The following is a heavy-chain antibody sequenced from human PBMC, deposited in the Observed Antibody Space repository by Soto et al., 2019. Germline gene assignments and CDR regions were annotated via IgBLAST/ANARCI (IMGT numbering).Heavy chain of an antibody. CDR1: GFTFSSYA. V-gene: IGHV3-23*01. Sequence: PGGSLRLSCAASGFTFSSYAMSWVRQAPGKGLEWVSAISGSGGSTYYADSVKGRFTISRDNSKNTLYLQMNSLRAEDTAVYYCAKLHALTYYYDSSGLLWGQGTLVTVSS. D-gene: IGHD3-22*01. J-gene: IGHJ4*02. CDR3: AKLHALTYYYDSSGLL. CDR2: ISGSGGST.